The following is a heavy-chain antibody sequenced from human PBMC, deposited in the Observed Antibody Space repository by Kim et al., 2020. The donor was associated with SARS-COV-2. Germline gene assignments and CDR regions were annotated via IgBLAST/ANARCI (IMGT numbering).Heavy chain of an antibody. J-gene: IGHJ4*02. CDR3: AREDPQTSSFDY. Sequence: GGSLRLSCAASGFTFSSYGMHWVRQAPGKGLEWVAVIWYDGSNKYYADSVKGRFTISRDKSKNTLYLQMNSLRAEDTAVYYCAREDPQTSSFDYWGQGTLVTVSS. CDR2: IWYDGSNK. CDR1: GFTFSSYG. V-gene: IGHV3-33*01.